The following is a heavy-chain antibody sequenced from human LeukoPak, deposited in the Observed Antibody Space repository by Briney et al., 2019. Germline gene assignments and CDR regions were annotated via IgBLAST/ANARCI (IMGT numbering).Heavy chain of an antibody. CDR1: GFTFSSYG. CDR2: IRYDGSNK. Sequence: GGSLRLSCAASGFTFSSYGMHWVRQAPGKGLEWVAFIRYDGSNKYYADSVKGRFTISRDNSKNTLYLQMNSLRAEDTAAYYCAKGSFVVVAALGLDYWGQGTLVTVSS. V-gene: IGHV3-30*02. CDR3: AKGSFVVVAALGLDY. J-gene: IGHJ4*02. D-gene: IGHD2-15*01.